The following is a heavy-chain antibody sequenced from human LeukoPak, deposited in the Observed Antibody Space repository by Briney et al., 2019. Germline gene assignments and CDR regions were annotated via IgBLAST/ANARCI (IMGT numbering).Heavy chain of an antibody. D-gene: IGHD3-3*01. J-gene: IGHJ6*03. CDR3: ARARTYYDFWSGRRLDYYYYYMDV. CDR2: ISSSGSTI. CDR1: GFTFSDYY. Sequence: GGSLRLSCAASGFTFSDYYMSWIRQAPGKGLEWVSYISSSGSTIYYADSVKGRFTISRDNAKNSLYLQMNSLRAEDTAVYYCARARTYYDFWSGRRLDYYYYYMDVWGKGTTVTVSS. V-gene: IGHV3-11*04.